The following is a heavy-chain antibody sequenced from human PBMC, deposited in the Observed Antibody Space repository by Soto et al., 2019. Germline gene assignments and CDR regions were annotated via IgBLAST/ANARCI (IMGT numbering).Heavy chain of an antibody. V-gene: IGHV4-39*01. D-gene: IGHD5-18*01. Sequence: SETLSLTCTVSGGSISSNNYYWGWIRQPPGRGLEWIASLYYSGTTYYNPSLKSRVTISVDTSKNQFCLKLSSVTAADTAVYYCARHSGYNYGHNDYWGQGTLVTVSS. CDR1: GGSISSNNYY. J-gene: IGHJ4*02. CDR3: ARHSGYNYGHNDY. CDR2: LYYSGTT.